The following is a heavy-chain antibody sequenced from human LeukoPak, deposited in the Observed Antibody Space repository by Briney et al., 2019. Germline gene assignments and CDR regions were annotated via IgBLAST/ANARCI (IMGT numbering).Heavy chain of an antibody. J-gene: IGHJ6*03. CDR3: ARGQPLSYGVYRVTDMDV. CDR1: GGSFSGYY. CDR2: INHSGST. D-gene: IGHD4-17*01. Sequence: SETLSLTCAVYGGSFSGYYWSWIRQPPGKGLEWIGEINHSGSTNYNPSLKSRVTISVDTSKNQFSLKLSSVTAADTAVYYCARGQPLSYGVYRVTDMDVWGKGTTVTVSS. V-gene: IGHV4-34*01.